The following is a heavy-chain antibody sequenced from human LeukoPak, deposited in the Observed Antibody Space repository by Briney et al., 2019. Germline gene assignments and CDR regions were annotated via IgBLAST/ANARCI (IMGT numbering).Heavy chain of an antibody. CDR2: TSGSGVNS. CDR1: GFTLRSYD. J-gene: IGHJ4*02. V-gene: IGHV3-23*01. Sequence: GGSLRLSCAASGFTLRSYDMSWVRQAPGKGGEWGAATSGSGVNSYYADSVRGGVTISRDNSQHTLYLQMDSLRAEDTALYYCAKEYSGYDFDYWGQGTLVTVSS. CDR3: AKEYSGYDFDY. D-gene: IGHD5-12*01.